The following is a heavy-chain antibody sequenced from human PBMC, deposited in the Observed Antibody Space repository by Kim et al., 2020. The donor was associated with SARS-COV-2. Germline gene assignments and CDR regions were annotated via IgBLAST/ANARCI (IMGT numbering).Heavy chain of an antibody. CDR1: GYTLTELS. CDR2: FDPEDGET. CDR3: ATGPGVVVAGWFDP. V-gene: IGHV1-24*01. J-gene: IGHJ5*02. Sequence: ASVKVSCKVSGYTLTELSMHWVRQAPGKGLEWMGGFDPEDGETIYAQKFQGRVTMTEDTSTDTAYMELSSLRSEDTAVYYCATGPGVVVAGWFDPWGQGALFTVSS. D-gene: IGHD2-15*01.